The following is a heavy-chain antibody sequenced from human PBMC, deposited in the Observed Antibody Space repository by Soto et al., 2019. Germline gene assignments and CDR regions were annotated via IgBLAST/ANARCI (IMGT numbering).Heavy chain of an antibody. D-gene: IGHD5-12*01. V-gene: IGHV3-53*01. J-gene: IGHJ4*02. CDR1: GFTVDNFD. CDR3: VRVLYDSGVVDF. Sequence: QLVESGGGLFQAGGSTRLSCLVSGFTVDNFDMAWVRQAPGKGLEWASIIQSGGVTYYPDSAQGRFTISRDNSKNAVYLQMNSLRVEDMGVYSCVRVLYDSGVVDFWGQGSLITVS. CDR2: IQSGGVT.